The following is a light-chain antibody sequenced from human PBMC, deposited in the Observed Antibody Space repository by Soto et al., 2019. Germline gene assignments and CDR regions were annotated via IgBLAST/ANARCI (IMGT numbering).Light chain of an antibody. CDR3: QQYNNWPPLT. CDR1: QSVSTN. CDR2: GAS. V-gene: IGKV3-15*01. J-gene: IGKJ4*01. Sequence: EIVMTQSPATLSVSPGERATLSCRASQSVSTNLAWYQQKPGQAPSLVIYGASARATGIPARFSGGGSGTEFTLTISSLQSEDFAVYYCQQYNNWPPLTFGGGTKVEIK.